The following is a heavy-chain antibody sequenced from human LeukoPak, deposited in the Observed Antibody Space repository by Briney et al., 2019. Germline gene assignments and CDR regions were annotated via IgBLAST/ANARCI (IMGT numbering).Heavy chain of an antibody. V-gene: IGHV4-59*01. CDR3: ADRVPGYSSGWSVYY. Sequence: SETLSLTCTVSGGSLSGWYWSWIRQPPGKGLEWIGYIYGSGYTNYNPSLKSRVTMSIDTSKNHFSLKLTSVTAADTATYYCADRVPGYSSGWSVYYWGQGTLVTVSS. D-gene: IGHD6-19*01. CDR1: GGSLSGWY. CDR2: IYGSGYT. J-gene: IGHJ4*02.